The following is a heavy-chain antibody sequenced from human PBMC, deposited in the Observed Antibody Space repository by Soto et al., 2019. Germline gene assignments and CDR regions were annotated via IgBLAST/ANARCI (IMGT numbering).Heavy chain of an antibody. CDR3: AREIVAAGINYFDF. CDR1: GFTFGDYD. Sequence: GGSLRLSCAASGFTFGDYDTSWIRQAPGKGLEWIAYISRSSRTIHYADSVKGRFTISGDNAKISLYLQMNSLRADDTALYYCAREIVAAGINYFDFWGQGTLVTVSS. V-gene: IGHV3-11*01. D-gene: IGHD5-12*01. J-gene: IGHJ4*02. CDR2: ISRSSRTI.